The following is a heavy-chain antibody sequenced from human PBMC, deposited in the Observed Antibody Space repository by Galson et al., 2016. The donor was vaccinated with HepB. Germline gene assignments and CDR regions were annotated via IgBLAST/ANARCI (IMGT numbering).Heavy chain of an antibody. CDR2: TYYRSKWYY. CDR3: ARDARGSSYFDY. Sequence: CAISGDSVSSNSGVWNWIRQSPSRGLEWLGRTYYRSKWYYDYAASVKSRVSINPDTSKNQFSLRLNSVTPEDTAVYYCARDARGSSYFDYWGQGTLVTVSS. V-gene: IGHV6-1*01. D-gene: IGHD6-6*01. J-gene: IGHJ4*02. CDR1: GDSVSSNSGV.